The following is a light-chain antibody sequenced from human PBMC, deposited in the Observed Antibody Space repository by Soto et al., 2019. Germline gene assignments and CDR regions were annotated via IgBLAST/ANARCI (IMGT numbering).Light chain of an antibody. Sequence: AIRMTQSPSSLSASAGDRVAIACRASQDVGRYLAWYQQKPGQAPNLLIYGASTLQSGVPSRFSGGGSGTEFTLTISCLQSVDFATYYCQHYKNYPWTFGQGTKVEIK. CDR3: QHYKNYPWT. J-gene: IGKJ1*01. V-gene: IGKV1-8*01. CDR2: GAS. CDR1: QDVGRY.